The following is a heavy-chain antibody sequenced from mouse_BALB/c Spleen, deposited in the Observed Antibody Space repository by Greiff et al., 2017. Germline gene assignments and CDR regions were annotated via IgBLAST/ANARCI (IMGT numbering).Heavy chain of an antibody. Sequence: VQLKESGPSLVKPSQTLSLTCSVTGDSITSGYWNWIRKFPGNKLEYMGYISYSGSTYYNPSLNSRISITRDTSKNQYYLQLNSVTTEDTATYYCARCYGSSYGGAMDYWGQGTSVTVSS. J-gene: IGHJ4*01. CDR1: GDSITSGY. CDR2: ISYSGST. CDR3: ARCYGSSYGGAMDY. V-gene: IGHV3-8*02. D-gene: IGHD1-1*01.